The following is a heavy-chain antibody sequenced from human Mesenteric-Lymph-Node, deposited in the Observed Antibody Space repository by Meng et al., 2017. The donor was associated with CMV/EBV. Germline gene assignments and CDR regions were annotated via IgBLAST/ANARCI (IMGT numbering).Heavy chain of an antibody. CDR3: ARDFSCSSDNCYQGIDP. Sequence: SVSSSNYYWTWIRQPPGKGLAWIGYIYYGGSTNYNPSLKSRVTISVDTSKNQFSLKLSSVTAADTAVYFCARDFSCSSDNCYQGIDPWGQGTLVTVSS. J-gene: IGHJ5*02. CDR1: SVSSSNYY. CDR2: IYYGGST. V-gene: IGHV4-61*01. D-gene: IGHD2-2*01.